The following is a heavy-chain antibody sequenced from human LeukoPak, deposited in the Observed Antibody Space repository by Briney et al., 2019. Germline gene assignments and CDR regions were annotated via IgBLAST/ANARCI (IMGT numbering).Heavy chain of an antibody. CDR3: ASLGGDGYNTGFGPNDY. CDR2: INTNTGNP. Sequence: GASVKVSCKASGYTFTSYAMNWVRQAPGQGLEWMGWINTNTGNPTYAQGFTGRFVFPLDTSVSTAYLQISSLKAEDTAVYYCASLGGDGYNTGFGPNDYWGQGTLVTVSS. CDR1: GYTFTSYA. V-gene: IGHV7-4-1*02. J-gene: IGHJ4*02. D-gene: IGHD5-24*01.